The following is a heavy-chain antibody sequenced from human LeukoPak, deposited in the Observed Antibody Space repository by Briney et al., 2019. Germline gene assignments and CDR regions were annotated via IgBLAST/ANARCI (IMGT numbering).Heavy chain of an antibody. CDR1: GFTFSSYG. Sequence: GRSLRLSCAASGFTFSSYGMHWVRQAPGKGLEWLSYVSGTNTIYYADSVRGRFTISRDNAKNSLYLQMNSLTDEDTAVYYCARDENWAFGYWGQGTLVTVSS. CDR2: VSGTNTI. V-gene: IGHV3-48*02. CDR3: ARDENWAFGY. D-gene: IGHD7-27*01. J-gene: IGHJ4*02.